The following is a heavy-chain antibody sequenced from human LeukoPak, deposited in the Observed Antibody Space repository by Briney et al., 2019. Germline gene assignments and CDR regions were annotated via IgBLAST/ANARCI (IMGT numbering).Heavy chain of an antibody. CDR1: GGSISSYY. Sequence: SETLSLTCTVSGGSISSYYWSWIRQPAGKGLEWIGRIFASGSTNSNPSLKSRVTMSVDTSKNQFSLNLSSVTAADTAVYYRARHSAMDVWGKGTTVTVSS. CDR2: IFASGST. D-gene: IGHD3-10*01. J-gene: IGHJ6*04. CDR3: ARHSAMDV. V-gene: IGHV4-4*07.